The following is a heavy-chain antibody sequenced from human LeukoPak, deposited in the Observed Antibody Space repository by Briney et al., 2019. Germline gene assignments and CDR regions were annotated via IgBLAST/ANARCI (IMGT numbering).Heavy chain of an antibody. CDR2: IKQAGSEN. D-gene: IGHD3-16*01. CDR1: GFIFSSYW. Sequence: QPGGSLRLSCAASGFIFSSYWMTWVRQAPGKGLEWVANIKQAGSENSYVDSVKGRFTVSRDNAKNSLYLQINSLRAEDTAVYYCARIRGDYYLDYWGQGTLVTGSS. V-gene: IGHV3-7*01. CDR3: ARIRGDYYLDY. J-gene: IGHJ4*02.